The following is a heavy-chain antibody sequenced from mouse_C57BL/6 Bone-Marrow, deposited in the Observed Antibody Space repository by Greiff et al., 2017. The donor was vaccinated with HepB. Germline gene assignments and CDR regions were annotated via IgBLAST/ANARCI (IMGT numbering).Heavy chain of an antibody. Sequence: QVQLQQSGAELVKPGASVKMSCKASGYTFTSYWITWVKQRPGQGLEWIGDIYPGSGSTNYNEKFKSKATLTVDTSSSTAYMQLSSLTSEDSAVYYCARSGRSLYYYAMDYWGQGTSVTVSS. CDR3: ARSGRSLYYYAMDY. CDR1: GYTFTSYW. J-gene: IGHJ4*01. V-gene: IGHV1-55*01. CDR2: IYPGSGST. D-gene: IGHD3-1*01.